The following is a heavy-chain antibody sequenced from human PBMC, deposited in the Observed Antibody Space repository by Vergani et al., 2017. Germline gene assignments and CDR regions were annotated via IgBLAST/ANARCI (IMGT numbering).Heavy chain of an antibody. V-gene: IGHV4-34*01. J-gene: IGHJ6*02. CDR3: ARGLYCSSTSCYFAYYYGMDV. CDR1: GGSFSGYY. D-gene: IGHD2-2*01. CDR2: INHSGST. Sequence: QVQLQQWGAGLLKPSETLSLTCAVYGGSFSGYYWSWIRQPPGKGLEWIGEINHSGSTNYNPSLKSRVTISVDTSKNQFSLKLSSVTAADTAVYYCARGLYCSSTSCYFAYYYGMDVWGQGTTVTVSS.